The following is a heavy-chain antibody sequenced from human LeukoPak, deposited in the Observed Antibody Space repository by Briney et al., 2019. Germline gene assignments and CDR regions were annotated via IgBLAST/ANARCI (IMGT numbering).Heavy chain of an antibody. CDR3: ARGQNKCLGH. CDR1: GYTFTNYF. V-gene: IGHV1-46*01. Sequence: ASVKVSCKASGYTFTNYFMHWVRQAPGQGLEWMGVINPSGGGTTYAQRFQGRVTMTRDTSTSTVHMELSSLRSEDPAVYYCARGQNKCLGHWGQGTLVTVSS. CDR2: INPSGGGT. D-gene: IGHD2/OR15-2a*01. J-gene: IGHJ4*02.